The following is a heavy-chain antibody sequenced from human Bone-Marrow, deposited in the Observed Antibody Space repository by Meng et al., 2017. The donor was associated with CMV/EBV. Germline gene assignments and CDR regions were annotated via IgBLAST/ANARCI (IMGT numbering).Heavy chain of an antibody. CDR3: ATTYGGYYDSSGSDY. CDR2: IIVLFNTA. J-gene: IGHJ4*02. CDR1: GGAFSSYA. V-gene: IGHV1-69*01. D-gene: IGHD3-22*01. Sequence: SGGAFSSYAFSWVRQAPGQGLEWMGVIIVLFNTANYAQKFQGRVTITADESTNTAYMELSSLTSDDTAVYYCATTYGGYYDSSGSDYWGQGTLVTVSS.